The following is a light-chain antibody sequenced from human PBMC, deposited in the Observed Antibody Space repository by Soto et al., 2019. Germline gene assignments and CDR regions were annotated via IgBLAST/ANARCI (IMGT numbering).Light chain of an antibody. Sequence: EVVMTQSPSTLSVSPGLRSTLPCRASQSVTSNFAWYQQKNGQAPRLVIYGASTRATGIPARFSASGYGTEFNLTISSLQSEDFAVYYCQQYNNWPWTFGQGTKVDIK. J-gene: IGKJ1*01. CDR3: QQYNNWPWT. CDR1: QSVTSN. CDR2: GAS. V-gene: IGKV3-15*01.